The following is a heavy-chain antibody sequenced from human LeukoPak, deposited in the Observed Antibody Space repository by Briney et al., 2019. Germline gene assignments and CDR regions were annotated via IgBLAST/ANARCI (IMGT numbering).Heavy chain of an antibody. V-gene: IGHV3-23*01. D-gene: IGHD4-17*01. J-gene: IGHJ4*02. CDR1: GFTFSSYA. Sequence: GGSLRLSCAASGFTFSSYAMSWVRQAPGKGLEWVSAISGSGGSTYYADSVKGRFTISRDNSKNTLYLQMDSLRAEDTAVYYCAKKNKKGDYVEGAYWGQGTLVTVSS. CDR2: ISGSGGST. CDR3: AKKNKKGDYVEGAY.